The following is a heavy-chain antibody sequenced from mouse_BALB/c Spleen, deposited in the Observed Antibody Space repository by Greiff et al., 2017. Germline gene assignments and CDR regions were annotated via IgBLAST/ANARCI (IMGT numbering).Heavy chain of an antibody. D-gene: IGHD2-2*01. CDR1: GYSITSDYA. CDR3: ARVWLRRLIYYAMDY. CDR2: ISYSGST. V-gene: IGHV3-2*02. J-gene: IGHJ4*01. Sequence: EVKLMESGPGLVKPSQSLSLTCTVTGYSITSDYAWNWIRQFPGNKLEWMGYISYSGSTSYNPSLKSRISITRDTSKNQFFLQLNSVTTEDTATYYCARVWLRRLIYYAMDYWGQGTSVTVSS.